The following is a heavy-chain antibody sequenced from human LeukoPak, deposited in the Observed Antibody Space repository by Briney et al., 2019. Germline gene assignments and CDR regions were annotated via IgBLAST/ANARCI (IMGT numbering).Heavy chain of an antibody. V-gene: IGHV6-1*01. CDR3: VRQREQVMLYYYFDL. J-gene: IGHJ2*01. Sequence: LSLTCAVSGDSVSSDNATWNWIRQSPSRGLEWLGRTYFRSKWYNDFAASVRGRITINADTSKNQFSLQLNSVTPEDTAVYYCVRQREQVMLYYYFDLWGRGTLVTVSS. D-gene: IGHD1-26*01. CDR1: GDSVSSDNAT. CDR2: TYFRSKWYN.